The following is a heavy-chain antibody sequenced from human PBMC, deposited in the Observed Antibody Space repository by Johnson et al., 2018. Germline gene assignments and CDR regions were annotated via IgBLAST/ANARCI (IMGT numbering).Heavy chain of an antibody. CDR1: GFTFSSYA. D-gene: IGHD6-13*01. Sequence: VQLVQSGGGVVQPGRSLRLSCAASGFTFSSYAMHWVRQAPGKGLEWVSGISWNSGSIGYADSVRGRFTISRDNAKNSLYLQMNSLRAEDTAVYYCARTAALDAFDIWGQGTMVTVSS. V-gene: IGHV3-9*01. CDR2: ISWNSGSI. CDR3: ARTAALDAFDI. J-gene: IGHJ3*02.